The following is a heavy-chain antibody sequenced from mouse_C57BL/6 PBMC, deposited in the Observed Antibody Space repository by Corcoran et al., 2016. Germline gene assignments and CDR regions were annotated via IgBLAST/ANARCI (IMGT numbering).Heavy chain of an antibody. J-gene: IGHJ1*03. CDR2: ISYDGSN. CDR1: GYSITSGYY. Sequence: DVQLQESGPGLVKPSQSLSLTCSVTGYSITSGYYWNWIRQFPGNKLEWMGYISYDGSNNYNPSLKNRISITRDTSKNQFFLKLNSVTTEDTATYYCARDLLTVFDVWGTGTTVTVSS. CDR3: ARDLLTVFDV. V-gene: IGHV3-6*01. D-gene: IGHD4-1*01.